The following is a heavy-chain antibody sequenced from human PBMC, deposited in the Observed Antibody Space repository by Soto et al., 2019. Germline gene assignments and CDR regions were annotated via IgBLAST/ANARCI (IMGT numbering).Heavy chain of an antibody. CDR2: INAGNGNT. V-gene: IGHV1-3*01. J-gene: IGHJ4*02. CDR1: GYTFTSYA. D-gene: IGHD5-18*01. Sequence: ASVKVSCKASGYTFTSYAMHWVRQAPGQRLEWMGWINAGNGNTKYSQKFQGRVTITRDTSASTAYMELSSLRSEDTAVYYCARVSSAAMVPLYFDYWGQGTLVTVS. CDR3: ARVSSAAMVPLYFDY.